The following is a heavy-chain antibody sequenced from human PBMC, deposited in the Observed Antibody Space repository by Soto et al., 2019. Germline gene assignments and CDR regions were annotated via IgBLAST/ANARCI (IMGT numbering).Heavy chain of an antibody. CDR3: AKSRYSDSSGDFYDY. CDR1: AFTFNNYA. J-gene: IGHJ4*02. V-gene: IGHV3-23*01. D-gene: IGHD3-22*01. CDR2: IGGSGRTA. Sequence: GGSLRLSCAASAFTFNNYAMSWVRQAPGKGLEWVSGIGGSGRTAYYADSVKGRFTISRDNSNNTLFLQMNSLRAEDTAVYYCAKSRYSDSSGDFYDYWGQGTLVTVSS.